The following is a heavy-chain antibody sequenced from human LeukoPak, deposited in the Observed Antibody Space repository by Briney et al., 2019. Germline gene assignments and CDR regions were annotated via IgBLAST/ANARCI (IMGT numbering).Heavy chain of an antibody. CDR3: ARARDSRLFDY. CDR1: GYTFTSYW. D-gene: IGHD3-22*01. J-gene: IGHJ4*02. V-gene: IGHV5-51*01. Sequence: HGESLKISCKGSGYTFTSYWIGWVRQMPEKGLEWMGIIYPGDSDTRYSPSFQGQVTISADKSISTAYLQWTSLKASDTAMYYCARARDSRLFDYWGQGTLVTVSS. CDR2: IYPGDSDT.